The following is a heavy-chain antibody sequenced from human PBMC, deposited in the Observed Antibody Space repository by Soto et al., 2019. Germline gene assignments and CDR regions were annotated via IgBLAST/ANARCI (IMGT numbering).Heavy chain of an antibody. CDR1: GGTFSSYA. Sequence: QVQLVQSGAEVKKPGSSVKVSCKASGGTFSSYAISWVRQAPGQGLEWMGGIIPIFGTANYAQKFEGRVTITADESTSTGYIELGSLRSEDTAEYYCAIFPHADGDFVVDAFDIWGQGTMVT. D-gene: IGHD4-17*01. CDR3: AIFPHADGDFVVDAFDI. CDR2: IIPIFGTA. V-gene: IGHV1-69*12. J-gene: IGHJ3*02.